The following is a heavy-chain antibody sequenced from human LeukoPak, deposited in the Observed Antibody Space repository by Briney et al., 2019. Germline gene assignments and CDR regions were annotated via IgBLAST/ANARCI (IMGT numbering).Heavy chain of an antibody. Sequence: PSETLSLTCTVSGGSISSSSYYWGWIRQPPGKGLEWIGYIHYSGSTNYNPSLKSRVTISVDTSKNQFSLKLSSVIAADTAVYYCARGRYALWGQGTLVTVSS. D-gene: IGHD1-1*01. CDR3: ARGRYAL. V-gene: IGHV4-61*05. CDR1: GGSISSSSYY. CDR2: IHYSGST. J-gene: IGHJ4*02.